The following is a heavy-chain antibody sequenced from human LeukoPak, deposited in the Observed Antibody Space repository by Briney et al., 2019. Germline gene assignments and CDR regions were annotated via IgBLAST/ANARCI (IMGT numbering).Heavy chain of an antibody. CDR2: IYTSGST. Sequence: PSETLSLTCTVSGGSISSGSYYWSWIRQPAGKGLEWIGRIYTSGSTNYNPSLKSRVTISVDTSKNQFSLKLSSVTAADPAVYYCARERFDSSGDNLNWFDPWGQGTLVTVSS. CDR1: GGSISSGSYY. J-gene: IGHJ5*02. CDR3: ARERFDSSGDNLNWFDP. D-gene: IGHD3-22*01. V-gene: IGHV4-61*02.